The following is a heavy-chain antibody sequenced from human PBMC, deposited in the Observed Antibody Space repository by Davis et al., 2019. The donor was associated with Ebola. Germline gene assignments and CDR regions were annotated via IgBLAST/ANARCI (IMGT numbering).Heavy chain of an antibody. V-gene: IGHV4-30-4*01. CDR2: IYYSGST. CDR3: ARSRVTMVRGNNWFDP. CDR1: GGSISSGDYY. D-gene: IGHD3-10*01. J-gene: IGHJ5*02. Sequence: SETLSLTCTVSGGSISSGDYYWSWIRQPPGKGLEWIGYIYYSGSTYYNPSLKSRVTISVDTSKNQFSLKLSSVTAADTAVYYCARSRVTMVRGNNWFDPWGQGTLVTVSS.